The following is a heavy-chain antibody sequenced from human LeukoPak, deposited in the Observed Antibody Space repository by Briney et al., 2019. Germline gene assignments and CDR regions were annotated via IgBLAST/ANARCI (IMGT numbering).Heavy chain of an antibody. CDR2: IYYSGST. J-gene: IGHJ4*02. D-gene: IGHD6-13*01. CDR1: GGSISSYY. V-gene: IGHV4-59*01. Sequence: PSETLSLTCTVSGGSISSYYWSWIRQPPGKGLEWIGYIYYSGSTNYNPSLKSRVTISVDTSKNQLSLKLSSVTAADTAVYYCARSAEGSSRSYFDYWGQGTLVTVSS. CDR3: ARSAEGSSRSYFDY.